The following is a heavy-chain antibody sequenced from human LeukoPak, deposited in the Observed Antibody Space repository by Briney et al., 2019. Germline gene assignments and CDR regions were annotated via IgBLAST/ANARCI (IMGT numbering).Heavy chain of an antibody. V-gene: IGHV4-34*01. CDR2: INHSGST. CDR1: GGSFSGYY. D-gene: IGHD3-22*01. CDR3: ARDPTGTYCYDSSCYPVAFDI. Sequence: SETLSLTCAVYGGSFSGYYWSWIRQPPGKGLEWIGEINHSGSTNYNPSLTSRVTISVDTSKNQSSLKLCSVTAADTAVYYCARDPTGTYCYDSSCYPVAFDIWGQGTMVTVSS. J-gene: IGHJ3*02.